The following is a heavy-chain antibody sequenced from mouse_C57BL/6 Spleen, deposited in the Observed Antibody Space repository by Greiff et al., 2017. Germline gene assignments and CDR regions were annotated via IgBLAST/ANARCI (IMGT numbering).Heavy chain of an antibody. J-gene: IGHJ4*01. D-gene: IGHD2-4*01. CDR3: ARRGYDYGGYAMDY. Sequence: VQLQQPGAELVMPGASVKLSCTASGYTFTSYWMHWVKQRPGQGLEWIGEIDPSDSYTNYNQKFKGKSTLTVDKSSSTAYMQLSSLTSEDSAVYYCARRGYDYGGYAMDYWGQGTSVTVSS. V-gene: IGHV1-69*01. CDR1: GYTFTSYW. CDR2: IDPSDSYT.